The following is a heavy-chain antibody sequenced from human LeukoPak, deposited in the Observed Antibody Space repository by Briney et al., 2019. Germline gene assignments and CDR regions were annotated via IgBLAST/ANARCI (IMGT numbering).Heavy chain of an antibody. CDR1: GFTFRSHA. CDR3: AKDFRIGYSAHFDY. J-gene: IGHJ4*02. V-gene: IGHV3-23*01. CDR2: IYENGGTT. Sequence: GGSLRLSWVGSGFTFRSHAMSWVGQAQEKGLEFVSGIYENGGTTYYADSVKGRFSISRDNSKNTLYLQMDSLRGEDTAVYYCAKDFRIGYSAHFDYWGQGALVTVSS. D-gene: IGHD2-21*01.